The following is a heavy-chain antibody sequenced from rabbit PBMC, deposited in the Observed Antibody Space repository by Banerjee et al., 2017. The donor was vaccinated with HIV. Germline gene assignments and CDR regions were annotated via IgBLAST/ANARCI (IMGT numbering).Heavy chain of an antibody. CDR2: IDPVLGRI. Sequence: EESGGDLVQPEGSLTLTCTASGFSFSSGYWICWVRQAPGKGLEWIGYIDPVLGRIYYANWVNGRFTISKTSSTTVTLQMTSLTAADTATYFCARGDGAYAGYDGLWGPGTLVTVS. D-gene: IGHD7-1*01. CDR3: ARGDGAYAGYDGL. V-gene: IGHV1S45*01. CDR1: GFSFSSGYW. J-gene: IGHJ4*01.